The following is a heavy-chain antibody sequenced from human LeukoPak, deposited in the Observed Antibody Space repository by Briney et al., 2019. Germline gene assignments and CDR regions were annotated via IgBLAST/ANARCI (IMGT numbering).Heavy chain of an antibody. CDR3: TTRKEYGSSWYFWSNDY. Sequence: GGSLRLSCAASGFTFSGSAMHWVRQASGKGLEWVGRIRSKANSYATAYAASVKGRFTISRDDSKNTAYLQMNSLKTEDTAVYYCTTRKEYGSSWYFWSNDYWGQGTLVTVSS. D-gene: IGHD6-13*01. CDR2: IRSKANSYAT. V-gene: IGHV3-73*01. CDR1: GFTFSGSA. J-gene: IGHJ4*02.